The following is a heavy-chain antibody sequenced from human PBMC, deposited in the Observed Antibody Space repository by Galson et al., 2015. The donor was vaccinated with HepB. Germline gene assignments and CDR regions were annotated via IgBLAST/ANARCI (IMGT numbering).Heavy chain of an antibody. CDR1: GFTFSSYG. J-gene: IGHJ6*02. V-gene: IGHV3-33*01. CDR3: ARADDTDYGMDV. CDR2: IWYDGSNK. Sequence: SLRLSCAASGFTFSSYGMHWVRQAPGKGLEWVAVIWYDGSNKYYADSVKGRFTISRDNSKNTLYLQMNSLRAEDTAAYYCARADDTDYGMDVWGQGTTVTVSS. D-gene: IGHD3-9*01.